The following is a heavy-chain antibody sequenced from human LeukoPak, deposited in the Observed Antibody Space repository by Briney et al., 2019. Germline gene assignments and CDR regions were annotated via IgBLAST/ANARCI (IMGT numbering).Heavy chain of an antibody. V-gene: IGHV3-7*01. J-gene: IGHJ4*02. CDR3: ARDLRDPGVAY. CDR2: INQDGREK. Sequence: GGALRLSCAASVFTFSSYWMRCVRQAPGRGLEGVANINQDGREKYYVDSVKGRFTIYRDNAKNSLYLQMNSLRAEDTAVYYCARDLRDPGVAYWGQGTLVTVSS. CDR1: VFTFSSYW.